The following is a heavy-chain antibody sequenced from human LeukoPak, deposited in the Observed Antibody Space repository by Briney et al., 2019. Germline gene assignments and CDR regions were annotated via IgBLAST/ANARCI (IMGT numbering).Heavy chain of an antibody. V-gene: IGHV3-23*01. D-gene: IGHD4-17*01. CDR2: VSGSGGRT. J-gene: IGHJ4*02. CDR3: AKVIDYGDYYDY. CDR1: GFTFSTYA. Sequence: GGSLRLSCAASGFTFSTYAMSWVRQAPGKGLEWVSVVSGSGGRTYYADSVKGRFTISRDNSKNTLYLQMNSLRAEDTAVYYCAKVIDYGDYYDYWGQGTLVTVSS.